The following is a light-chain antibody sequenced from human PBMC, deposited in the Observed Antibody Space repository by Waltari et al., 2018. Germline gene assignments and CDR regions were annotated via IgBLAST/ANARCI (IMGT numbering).Light chain of an antibody. Sequence: DIQMTPSPSSLSASVGDRVTITCQASQDISNYLNWYQQKPGKAPKLLIYDASNLETGVPSRFSGSGSGTDFTLTISSLQPEDFATYYCQQYNSFPYTFGQGTKLEIQ. J-gene: IGKJ2*01. CDR2: DAS. V-gene: IGKV1-33*01. CDR3: QQYNSFPYT. CDR1: QDISNY.